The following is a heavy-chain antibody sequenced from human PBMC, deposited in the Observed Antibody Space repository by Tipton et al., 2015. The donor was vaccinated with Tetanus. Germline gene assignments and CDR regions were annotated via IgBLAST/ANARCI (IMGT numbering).Heavy chain of an antibody. V-gene: IGHV1-69*01. CDR3: ARGGSYYYAMDV. D-gene: IGHD1-26*01. CDR2: IIPSLGST. CDR1: GDTFSSYA. Sequence: QSGAEVKKPGSSVKVSCKASGDTFSSYAISWMRQAPGQGLEWMGGIIPSLGSTTYAPKFQGRITITADEVTTTAYMEVSSLTSEDTAVFYCARGGSYYYAMDVWGQGTTVTVSS. J-gene: IGHJ6*01.